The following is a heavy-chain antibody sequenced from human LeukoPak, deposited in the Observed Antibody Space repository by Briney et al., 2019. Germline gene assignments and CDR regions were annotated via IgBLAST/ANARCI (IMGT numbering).Heavy chain of an antibody. V-gene: IGHV3-7*01. D-gene: IGHD1-14*01. CDR3: TRDRSRAEDD. CDR2: INQGGSDK. CDR1: GFTFSGHW. J-gene: IGHJ4*02. Sequence: GGSLRLSCAASGFTFSGHWMSWVRQAPGKGLEWVANINQGGSDKYFVDSVKGRFTISRDNANNLLYLQMNSLRGEDTAVYYCTRDRSRAEDDWGQGTLVTVSS.